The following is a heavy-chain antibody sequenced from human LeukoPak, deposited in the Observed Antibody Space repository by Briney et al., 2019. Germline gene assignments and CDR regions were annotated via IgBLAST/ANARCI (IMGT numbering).Heavy chain of an antibody. V-gene: IGHV1-69*05. J-gene: IGHJ6*03. Sequence: SVKVSCKASGGTFSSYAISWVRQAPGQGLEWMGGIIPIFGTANYAQKFQGRVTITTDESTSTAYMELSSLRSEDTAVYYCARDNGYSGYDYRYYYMDVWGKGTTVTVSS. D-gene: IGHD5-12*01. CDR1: GGTFSSYA. CDR2: IIPIFGTA. CDR3: ARDNGYSGYDYRYYYMDV.